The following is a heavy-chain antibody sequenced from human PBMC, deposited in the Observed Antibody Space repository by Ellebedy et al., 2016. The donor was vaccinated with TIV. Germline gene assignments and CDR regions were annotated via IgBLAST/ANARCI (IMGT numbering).Heavy chain of an antibody. J-gene: IGHJ4*02. Sequence: GGSLRLXXSASGLTFSSYAMSWVRQVPGKGLEWVSAISGSGGRTYYADSVKGRFTISRDNSKNTLYLQMNSLRAEDTAVYYCAKDSRYCSGGSCYSSPAPGDYWGQGTLVTVSS. CDR2: ISGSGGRT. V-gene: IGHV3-23*01. D-gene: IGHD2-15*01. CDR1: GLTFSSYA. CDR3: AKDSRYCSGGSCYSSPAPGDY.